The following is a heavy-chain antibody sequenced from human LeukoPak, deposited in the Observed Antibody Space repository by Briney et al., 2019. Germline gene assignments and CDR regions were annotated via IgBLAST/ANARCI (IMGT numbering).Heavy chain of an antibody. Sequence: GGSLRLSCAASGFTFSSYGMHWVRQAPGKGLEWVAVISYDGSNKYYADSVKGRFTISRDNSKNTLYLQMNSLRAEDTAVYYCAKNKGLWGQGTLVTVSS. D-gene: IGHD1/OR15-1a*01. CDR1: GFTFSSYG. V-gene: IGHV3-30*18. CDR3: AKNKGL. CDR2: ISYDGSNK. J-gene: IGHJ4*02.